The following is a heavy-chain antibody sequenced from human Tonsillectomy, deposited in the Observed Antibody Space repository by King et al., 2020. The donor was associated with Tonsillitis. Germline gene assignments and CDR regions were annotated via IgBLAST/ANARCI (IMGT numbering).Heavy chain of an antibody. CDR1: GFTFSSYW. CDR3: ARGESGTPMVPYFDY. D-gene: IGHD5-18*01. V-gene: IGHV3-7*01. J-gene: IGHJ4*02. Sequence: VQLVESGGGLVQPGGSLRLSCAASGFTFSSYWMSWVRQAPGKGLEWVATIKQDGSEKYYLDSVRGRFTISRDNAKNSLYLQMNSLRAEDTAVYYCARGESGTPMVPYFDYWGQGTLVTVSS. CDR2: IKQDGSEK.